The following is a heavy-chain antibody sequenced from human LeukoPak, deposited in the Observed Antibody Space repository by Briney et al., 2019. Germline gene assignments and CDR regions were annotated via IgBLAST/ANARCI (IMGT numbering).Heavy chain of an antibody. CDR2: IDPSDSYN. V-gene: IGHV5-10-1*01. D-gene: IGHD3-22*01. CDR3: ARAYDSSGYPSDY. Sequence: GESLKISFQGSGYSFTSYWIFWRRPMPGKGGEWMGRIDPSDSYNNYSPSFQVHVTISADKSISTAYLQWSSLKASDTAMYYCARAYDSSGYPSDYWGQGTLVTVSS. J-gene: IGHJ4*02. CDR1: GYSFTSYW.